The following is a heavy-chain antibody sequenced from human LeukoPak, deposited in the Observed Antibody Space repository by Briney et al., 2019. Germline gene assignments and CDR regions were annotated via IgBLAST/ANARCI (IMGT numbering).Heavy chain of an antibody. J-gene: IGHJ3*02. V-gene: IGHV3-21*01. CDR2: ISSSSSYI. Sequence: GGSLRLSCAASGFTFSSYSMNWVRQAPGKGLEWVSSISSSSSYIYYADSVKGRFTISRDNAKNSLYLQMNSLRAEDTAVYYCACSGIQLWYSDAFDIWGQGTMVTVSS. CDR1: GFTFSSYS. CDR3: ACSGIQLWYSDAFDI. D-gene: IGHD5-18*01.